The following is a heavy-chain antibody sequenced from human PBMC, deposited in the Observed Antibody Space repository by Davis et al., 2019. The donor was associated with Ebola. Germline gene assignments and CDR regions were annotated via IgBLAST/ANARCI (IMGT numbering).Heavy chain of an antibody. Sequence: GESLKISCAASGFTFSSYAMHWVRQAPGKGLEYVSAISSNGGSTYYANSVKGRFTISRDNSKNTLYLQMGSLRAEDMAVYYCAREDYDSSGYYRNWGQGTLVTVSS. CDR1: GFTFSSYA. J-gene: IGHJ4*02. CDR3: AREDYDSSGYYRN. V-gene: IGHV3-64*01. D-gene: IGHD3-22*01. CDR2: ISSNGGST.